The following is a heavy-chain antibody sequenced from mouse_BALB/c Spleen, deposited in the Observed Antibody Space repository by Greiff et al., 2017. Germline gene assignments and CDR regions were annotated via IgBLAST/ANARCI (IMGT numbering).Heavy chain of an antibody. CDR1: GYTFTSYW. CDR2: INPSNGRT. J-gene: IGHJ3*01. Sequence: VQLQQSGAELVKPGASVKLSCKASGYTFTSYWMHWVKQRPGQGLEWIGEINPSNGRTNYNEKFKSKATLTVDKSSSTAYMQLSSLTSEDSAVYYCARSSGDDYDWFAYWGQGTLVTVSA. D-gene: IGHD2-4*01. CDR3: ARSSGDDYDWFAY. V-gene: IGHV1S81*02.